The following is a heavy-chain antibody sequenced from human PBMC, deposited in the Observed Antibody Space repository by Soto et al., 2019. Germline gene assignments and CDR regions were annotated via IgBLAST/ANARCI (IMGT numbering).Heavy chain of an antibody. D-gene: IGHD2-15*01. CDR1: GGSFSGYY. Sequence: QVQLQPWGAGLLKPSETLSLTCAVYGGSFSGYYWSWIRQPPGKGLEWMGEINHSGSTNYNPSLKIRVTISVDTSKNQFSLKLSSVTAADTAVYYCARGRIVVVVAATRGSSFDPWGQGTLVTVSS. J-gene: IGHJ5*02. V-gene: IGHV4-34*01. CDR2: INHSGST. CDR3: ARGRIVVVVAATRGSSFDP.